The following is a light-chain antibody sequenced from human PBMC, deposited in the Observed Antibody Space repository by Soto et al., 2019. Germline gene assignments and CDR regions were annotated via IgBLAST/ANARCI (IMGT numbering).Light chain of an antibody. CDR2: GSS. CDR1: QSISSNY. V-gene: IGKV3-20*01. Sequence: VLTQSLGTVSLSPGERATLPCWASQSISSNYLAWYQQKPGQPPRLLISGSSIRATGIPKRFSGSASGTNFTLTISSLEPEDFAVFYCQQYGSSPFTFGPGSNVDI. J-gene: IGKJ3*01. CDR3: QQYGSSPFT.